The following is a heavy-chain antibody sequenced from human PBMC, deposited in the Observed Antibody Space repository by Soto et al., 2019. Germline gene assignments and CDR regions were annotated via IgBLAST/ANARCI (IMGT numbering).Heavy chain of an antibody. Sequence: SETLSLTCAVYGGSFSGYYWSWIRQPPGKGLEWIGEINHSGSTNYNPSLKSRVTISVDTSKNQFSLKLSSVTAADTAVYYCARGGSEQLVLYYYYGMDVWGQGTTVTVSS. CDR1: GGSFSGYY. CDR2: INHSGST. D-gene: IGHD6-6*01. V-gene: IGHV4-34*01. CDR3: ARGGSEQLVLYYYYGMDV. J-gene: IGHJ6*02.